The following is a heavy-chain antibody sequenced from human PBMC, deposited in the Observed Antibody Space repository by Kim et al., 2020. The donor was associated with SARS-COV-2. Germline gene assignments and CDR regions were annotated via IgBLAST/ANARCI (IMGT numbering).Heavy chain of an antibody. CDR2: NYHSGST. V-gene: IGHV4-38-2*02. CDR1: GYSISGGYY. Sequence: SETLSLTCTVSGYSISGGYYWGWLRQPPGKVLEWIGSNYHSGSTSYNPSLKRRVTISVDTSKNQFPLKLYFVTAADTAVYYCARDDPAHWGQGVLVTVSS. J-gene: IGHJ1*01. CDR3: ARDDPAH.